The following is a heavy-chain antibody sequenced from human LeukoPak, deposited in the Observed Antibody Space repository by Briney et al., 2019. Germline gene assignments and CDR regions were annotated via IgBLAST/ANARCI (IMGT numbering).Heavy chain of an antibody. CDR2: ISSSSTYI. CDR1: GFTFSSYG. J-gene: IGHJ5*02. Sequence: GGSLRLSCAASGFTFSSYGMNWVRQAPGKGLEWVSSISSSSTYIYYADPVKGRFTISRDNANNSLYLQMNSLRAEDTAVYYCATATGRAPNWFGPWGLGTLVTVSS. D-gene: IGHD1-14*01. CDR3: ATATGRAPNWFGP. V-gene: IGHV3-21*01.